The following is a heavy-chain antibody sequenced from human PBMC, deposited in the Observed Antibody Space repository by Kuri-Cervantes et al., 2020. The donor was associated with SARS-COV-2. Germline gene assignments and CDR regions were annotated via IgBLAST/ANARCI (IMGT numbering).Heavy chain of an antibody. CDR3: ARKSACSSTSCYPGAFDY. Sequence: ESLKISCAVSGGSISSGGYSWSWIRQPPGKGLEWIGEINHSGSTNYNPSLKSRVTISVDTSKNQFSLKLSSVTAADTAVYYCARKSACSSTSCYPGAFDYWGQGTLVTVSS. D-gene: IGHD2-2*01. CDR2: INHSGST. V-gene: IGHV4-34*01. J-gene: IGHJ4*02. CDR1: GGSISSGGYS.